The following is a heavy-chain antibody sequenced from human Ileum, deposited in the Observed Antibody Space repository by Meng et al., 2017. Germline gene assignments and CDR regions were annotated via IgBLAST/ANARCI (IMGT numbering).Heavy chain of an antibody. CDR1: GFTFSDYA. D-gene: IGHD1-1*01. J-gene: IGHJ5*01. Sequence: QLVESGGGVIQPGRSLRLSCAGSGFTFSDYAIHWVRQAPGKGLEWVSIISYDGSFEDYADFAKGRFTISRDNAKNTLSLEMNSLRSDDTAVYYCARGRYDHLYNWFESWGQGTLVTVSS. CDR2: ISYDGSFE. CDR3: ARGRYDHLYNWFES. V-gene: IGHV3-30*03.